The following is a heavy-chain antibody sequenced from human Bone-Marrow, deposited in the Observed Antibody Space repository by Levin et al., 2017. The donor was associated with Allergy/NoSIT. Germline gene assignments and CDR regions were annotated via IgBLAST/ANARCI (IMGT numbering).Heavy chain of an antibody. V-gene: IGHV3-9*01. J-gene: IGHJ4*02. CDR1: GFTFDDYA. Sequence: GGSLRLSCAASGFTFDDYAMHWVRQAPGKGLEWVSGISWNSGSIGYADSVKGRFTISRDNAKNSLYLQMNSLRAEDTALYYCAKDPALGCRSGGSCYPNYFDYWGQGTLVTVSS. D-gene: IGHD2-15*01. CDR3: AKDPALGCRSGGSCYPNYFDY. CDR2: ISWNSGSI.